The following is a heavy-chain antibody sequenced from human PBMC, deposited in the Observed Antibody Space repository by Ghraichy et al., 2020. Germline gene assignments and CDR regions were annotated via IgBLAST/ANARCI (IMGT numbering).Heavy chain of an antibody. V-gene: IGHV4-34*01. Sequence: SETLSLTCAVYGGSFSGYYWSWIRQPPGKGLEWIGEINHSGSTNYNPSLKSRVTISVDTSKNQFSLKLSSVTAADTAVYYCARVLNFWSGYGYWYFDLWGRGTLVTVSS. CDR3: ARVLNFWSGYGYWYFDL. CDR1: GGSFSGYY. J-gene: IGHJ2*01. CDR2: INHSGST. D-gene: IGHD3-3*01.